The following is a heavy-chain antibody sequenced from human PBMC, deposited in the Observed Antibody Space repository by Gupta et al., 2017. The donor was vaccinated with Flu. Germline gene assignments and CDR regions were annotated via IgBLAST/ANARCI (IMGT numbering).Heavy chain of an antibody. CDR1: KFTFSNAW. V-gene: IGHV3-15*01. Sequence: EAQLVESGGGLVKPGGSLRLSCESSKFTFSNAWMTWIRQAPGKGLEWVGRITDKADGETTEYAAPVKGRFIISRDDSKNTVYLQMNSLRNEDTAVYYCTTARYLPTFDLWAQGTLVSVS. CDR2: ITDKADGETT. D-gene: IGHD1-26*01. J-gene: IGHJ4*02. CDR3: TTARYLPTFDL.